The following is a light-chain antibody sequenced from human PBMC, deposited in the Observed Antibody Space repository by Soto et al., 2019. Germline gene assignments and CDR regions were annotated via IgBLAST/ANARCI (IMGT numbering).Light chain of an antibody. V-gene: IGLV2-14*01. CDR2: EVS. Sequence: QSALTQPASVSGSPGQSITISCTGTSSDVGGYNYVSWYQQHPGKAPKLMIYEVSNRPSGVSNRFSCSKSGNTASLTISGLQAEDEADYYCSSYTSSSTLGYVFGTGTKLTVL. CDR3: SSYTSSSTLGYV. CDR1: SSDVGGYNY. J-gene: IGLJ1*01.